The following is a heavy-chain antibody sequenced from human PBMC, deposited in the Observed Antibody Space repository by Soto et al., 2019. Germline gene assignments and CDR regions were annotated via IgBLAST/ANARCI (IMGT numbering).Heavy chain of an antibody. D-gene: IGHD2-2*02. CDR1: GYTFTSYD. V-gene: IGHV1-8*01. CDR3: ARTLDCSSTSCYKTDYYYYYMDV. CDR2: MNPNSGNT. Sequence: GASVKVSCKASGYTFTSYDINWVRQATGQGLEWMGWMNPNSGNTGYAQKFQGRVTMTRNTSISTAYMELSSLRSEDTAVYYCARTLDCSSTSCYKTDYYYYYMDVWGKGTTVTVS. J-gene: IGHJ6*03.